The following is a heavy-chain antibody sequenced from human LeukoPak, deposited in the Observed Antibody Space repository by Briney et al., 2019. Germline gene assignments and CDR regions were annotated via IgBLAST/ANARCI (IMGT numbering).Heavy chain of an antibody. Sequence: TSETLSLTCTVSGVSISSYYWSWIRQPPGKGLEWIGYIYYSGSTNYNPSLKSRVTISVDTSKNQFSLKLSSVTAADTAVYYCCSGSYYFDYWGQGTLVTVSS. D-gene: IGHD3-10*02. CDR1: GVSISSYY. J-gene: IGHJ4*02. V-gene: IGHV4-59*01. CDR3: CSGSYYFDY. CDR2: IYYSGST.